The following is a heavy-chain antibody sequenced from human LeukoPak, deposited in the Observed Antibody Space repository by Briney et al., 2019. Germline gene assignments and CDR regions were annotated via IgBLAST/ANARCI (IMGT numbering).Heavy chain of an antibody. CDR3: AREWRYSYGHIDY. V-gene: IGHV3-30*02. Sequence: PGGSLRLSCAASGFTFSNYAIHWVRQAPGKGLEWVAFIRYDGSNKYYVDSVKGRFTISRDNSKNTLYLQMNSLRAEDTAVYYCAREWRYSYGHIDYWGQGTLVTVSS. J-gene: IGHJ4*02. CDR2: IRYDGSNK. CDR1: GFTFSNYA. D-gene: IGHD5-18*01.